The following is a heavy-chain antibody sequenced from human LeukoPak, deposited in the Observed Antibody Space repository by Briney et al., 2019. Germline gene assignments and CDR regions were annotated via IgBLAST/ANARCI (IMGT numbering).Heavy chain of an antibody. CDR2: IYTSGST. CDR3: ARALYCSGGSCYSNYYYYMDV. V-gene: IGHV4-4*07. J-gene: IGHJ6*03. CDR1: GGSISSYY. Sequence: TSGTLSLTCTVSGGSISSYYWSWIRQPAGKGLEWIGRIYTSGSTNYNPSLKSRVTMSVDTSKNQFSLKLSSVTAADTAVYYCARALYCSGGSCYSNYYYYMDVWGKGTTVTVSS. D-gene: IGHD2-15*01.